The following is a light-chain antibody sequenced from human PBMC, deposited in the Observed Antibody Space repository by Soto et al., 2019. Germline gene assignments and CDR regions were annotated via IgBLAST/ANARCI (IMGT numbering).Light chain of an antibody. CDR1: QSVSSNY. V-gene: IGKV3-20*01. Sequence: EIVLTQSPGTLSLSPGERATLSCRASQSVSSNYLAWYQQKPGQAPRLLIYGASSRATGIPDRFSGSGSGTDFTRTITRLEPEDFAGYYCQQYGSSPITFGQGTGLDIK. CDR2: GAS. CDR3: QQYGSSPIT. J-gene: IGKJ5*01.